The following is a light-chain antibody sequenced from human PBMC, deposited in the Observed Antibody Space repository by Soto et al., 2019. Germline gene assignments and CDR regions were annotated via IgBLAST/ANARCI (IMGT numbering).Light chain of an antibody. Sequence: QSVLTQPPSASGTHGQRVTISCSGSSSNIGSNYVYWYQQLPGTAPKLLIYRNNQRPSGVPDRFSGSKSGTSASLAISGLRSEDEADYCCAAWDDSLSGYVFGTGTKVPVL. CDR1: SSNIGSNY. CDR3: AAWDDSLSGYV. CDR2: RNN. V-gene: IGLV1-47*01. J-gene: IGLJ1*01.